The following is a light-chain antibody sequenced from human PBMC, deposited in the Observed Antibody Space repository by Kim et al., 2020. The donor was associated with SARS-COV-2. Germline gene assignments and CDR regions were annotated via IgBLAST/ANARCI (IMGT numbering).Light chain of an antibody. CDR2: GSS. CDR1: QSVNTY. CDR3: QQSYNAPRT. V-gene: IGKV1-39*01. J-gene: IGKJ1*01. Sequence: AYVGDRVTITCRESQSVNTYLNWYQQKSGKAPELLIAGSSTLQSGVPSRFSGSGSGTDFTFTISSLQPDDFATYYCQQSYNAPRTFGPGTKVDIK.